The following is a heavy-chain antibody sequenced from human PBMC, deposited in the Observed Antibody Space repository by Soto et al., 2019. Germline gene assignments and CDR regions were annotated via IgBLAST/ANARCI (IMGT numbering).Heavy chain of an antibody. V-gene: IGHV1-46*01. J-gene: IGHJ3*02. CDR2: INPSGGST. D-gene: IGHD1-1*01. Sequence: GASVKVSCKASRHIFTNYYMEWVRQAPGQGLEWMGIINPSGGSTSYAQKFQGRVTMTRDTSTSTVYMELSSLRSEDTAVYYCARQLEPSPHDAFDIWGQGTMVTVSS. CDR3: ARQLEPSPHDAFDI. CDR1: RHIFTNYY.